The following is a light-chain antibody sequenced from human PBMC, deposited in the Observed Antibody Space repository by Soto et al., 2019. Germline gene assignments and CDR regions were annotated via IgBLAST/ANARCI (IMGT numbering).Light chain of an antibody. V-gene: IGKV1-33*01. CDR2: DAS. J-gene: IGKJ4*01. CDR1: QDISNY. CDR3: LQYDNPPLT. Sequence: DIQMTQSPSSLSASVGDRVTITCQASQDISNYLNWYQQKPGKAPKLLIYDASNLETGVPSRFSGSGSGTDFTFTISSLQPEDIASYYCLQYDNPPLTFGGGTKAAIK.